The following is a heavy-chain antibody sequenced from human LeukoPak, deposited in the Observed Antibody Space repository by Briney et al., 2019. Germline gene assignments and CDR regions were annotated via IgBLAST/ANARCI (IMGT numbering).Heavy chain of an antibody. CDR3: ARDLEYYDFWSGYQNWFDP. D-gene: IGHD3-3*01. J-gene: IGHJ5*02. V-gene: IGHV4-59*01. CDR1: GGSISSYY. Sequence: SETLSLTCTVSGGSISSYYWSWIRQPPGKGLEWVGYIYYSGSTNYNTYIKSGVTISVVTSNNQFSLKLSSVNDEDTEVYYCARDLEYYDFWSGYQNWFDPWGQGTMVTVSS. CDR2: IYYSGST.